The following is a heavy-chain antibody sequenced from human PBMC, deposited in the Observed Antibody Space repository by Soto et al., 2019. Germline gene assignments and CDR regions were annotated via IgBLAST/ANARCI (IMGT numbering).Heavy chain of an antibody. V-gene: IGHV1-58*01. CDR2: IVVGSGNT. CDR3: AAPVLRFLEWQTDAYGMDV. J-gene: IGHJ6*02. D-gene: IGHD3-3*01. Sequence: SVKVSCKASGFTFTSSAVQWVRQARGQRLEWIGWIVVGSGNTNYAQKFQERVTITRDMSTSTAYMELSSLRSEDTAVYYCAAPVLRFLEWQTDAYGMDVWGQGTTVTVSS. CDR1: GFTFTSSA.